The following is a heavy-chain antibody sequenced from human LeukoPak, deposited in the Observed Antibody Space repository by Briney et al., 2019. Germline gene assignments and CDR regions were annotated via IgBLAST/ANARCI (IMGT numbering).Heavy chain of an antibody. CDR1: GGSFSGYY. V-gene: IGHV4-34*01. Sequence: PSETLSLTCAVYGGSFSGYYWSWIRQPPGKGLEWIGEINHSGSTNYNPSLKSRVTISVDTSKNQFSLKLSSVTAADTAVYYCAREAVTTKGTPLFDYWGQGTLVTVSS. CDR2: INHSGST. D-gene: IGHD4-17*01. J-gene: IGHJ4*02. CDR3: AREAVTTKGTPLFDY.